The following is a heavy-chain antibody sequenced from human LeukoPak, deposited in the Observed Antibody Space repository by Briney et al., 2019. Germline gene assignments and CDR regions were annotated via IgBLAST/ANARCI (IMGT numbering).Heavy chain of an antibody. D-gene: IGHD3-22*01. J-gene: IGHJ4*02. V-gene: IGHV1-2*02. Sequence: ASVKVSCKASGYTFTGYYMHWVRQAPGQGLEWMGWINPNSGGTNYAQKFQERVTITRDMSTSTAYMELSSLRSEDTAVYYCAATSAHYYDSSGYYYDFDYWGQGTLVTVSS. CDR2: INPNSGGT. CDR3: AATSAHYYDSSGYYYDFDY. CDR1: GYTFTGYY.